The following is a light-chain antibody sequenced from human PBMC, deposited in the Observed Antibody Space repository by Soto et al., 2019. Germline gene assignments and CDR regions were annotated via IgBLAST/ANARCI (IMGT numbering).Light chain of an antibody. CDR3: MQAQQTPPT. CDR2: LGS. V-gene: IGKV2-28*01. J-gene: IGKJ2*01. Sequence: IVMSQSPLSLPVTPGEPAPISCRSSESLLHENGYNYLDWYLQKPGQSPQLLIYLGSNRASGVPDRFSGSGSGTDYTLKISRVEAEDVGVYYCMQAQQTPPTFGQGTKLEI. CDR1: ESLLHENGYNY.